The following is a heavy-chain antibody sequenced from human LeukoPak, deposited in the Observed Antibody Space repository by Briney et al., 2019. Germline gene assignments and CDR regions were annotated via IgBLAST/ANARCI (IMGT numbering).Heavy chain of an antibody. CDR2: ISSSGTKI. CDR3: ARERSLGLRGVFDI. Sequence: GGPLRLSCAASGFTFSTYSMNWVRQAPGKGLEWLSSISSSGTKIYYADSVKGRFTISRDNARNSLYLQMNSLRAEDTAVYYCARERSLGLRGVFDIWGQATMVTVSS. J-gene: IGHJ3*02. CDR1: GFTFSTYS. D-gene: IGHD3-16*01. V-gene: IGHV3-21*01.